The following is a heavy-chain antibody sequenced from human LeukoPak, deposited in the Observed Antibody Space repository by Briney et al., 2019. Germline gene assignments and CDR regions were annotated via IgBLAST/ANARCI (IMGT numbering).Heavy chain of an antibody. D-gene: IGHD1-1*01. J-gene: IGHJ4*02. CDR3: ARLDGSGTTGTHFDY. V-gene: IGHV5-51*01. CDR2: IYPGESDT. Sequence: GESLKISCKGSGYSFTSYWIGWVRQMPGTGLEWMGIIYPGESDTKYSPSFQGQVTISADKSISTAYLQWSSLKASDTAMYYCARLDGSGTTGTHFDYWGQGTLVTVSS. CDR1: GYSFTSYW.